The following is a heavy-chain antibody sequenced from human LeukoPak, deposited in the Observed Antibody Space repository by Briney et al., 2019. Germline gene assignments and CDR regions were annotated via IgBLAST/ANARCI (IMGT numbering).Heavy chain of an antibody. CDR2: ISYDGSNT. J-gene: IGHJ4*02. D-gene: IGHD2-15*01. CDR3: ARDRSRYCSGGSCYSGDY. CDR1: GFTFSTYA. V-gene: IGHV3-30*04. Sequence: GGSLRLSCAASGFTFSTYAMHWVRQAPGKGLEWVAVISYDGSNTYYADSVKGRFTISRDNSKNTLYLQMNSLRPEDTAVYYCARDRSRYCSGGSCYSGDYWGQGTLVTVSS.